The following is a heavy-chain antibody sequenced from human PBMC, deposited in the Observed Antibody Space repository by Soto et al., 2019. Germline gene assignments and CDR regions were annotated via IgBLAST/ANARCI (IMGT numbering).Heavy chain of an antibody. CDR2: ISYDGSNT. CDR1: GFTFSSYG. Sequence: QVQLVESGGGVVQPGRSLRLSCAASGFTFSSYGMHWVRQAPGKGLEWVAIISYDGSNTYYADSVKGRFTSSRDNSKNPLYLHMNSLRAEDTSVYYCAKEGGLSGSYYISSSYYFDYWGQGTLVTVSS. V-gene: IGHV3-30*18. CDR3: AKEGGLSGSYYISSSYYFDY. D-gene: IGHD1-26*01. J-gene: IGHJ4*02.